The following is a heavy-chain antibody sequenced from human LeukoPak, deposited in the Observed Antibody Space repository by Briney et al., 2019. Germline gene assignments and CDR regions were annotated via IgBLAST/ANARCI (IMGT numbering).Heavy chain of an antibody. V-gene: IGHV4-59*01. Sequence: PSETLSLTCTVSGDSITTYYWSWIRQPPGKGLEWIGYIYYRGSTNYNPSLKSRVTISVDTSKNQFSLKLSSVTAADTAVYYCARGFYGDYYYYGMDVWGRGTTVTVSS. J-gene: IGHJ6*02. CDR1: GDSITTYY. CDR3: ARGFYGDYYYYGMDV. D-gene: IGHD4-17*01. CDR2: IYYRGST.